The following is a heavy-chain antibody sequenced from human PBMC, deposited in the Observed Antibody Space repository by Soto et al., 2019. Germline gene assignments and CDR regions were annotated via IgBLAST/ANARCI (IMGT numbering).Heavy chain of an antibody. Sequence: ASVKVSCKASGYTFTSYAMHWVRQAPGQRLEWMGWINAGNGNTKYSQKFQGRVTITRDTSASTAYMELSSLRSEDTAVYYCARGREYYDSSGYSHWGQGTLVTVSS. V-gene: IGHV1-3*01. J-gene: IGHJ4*02. CDR3: ARGREYYDSSGYSH. CDR1: GYTFTSYA. CDR2: INAGNGNT. D-gene: IGHD3-22*01.